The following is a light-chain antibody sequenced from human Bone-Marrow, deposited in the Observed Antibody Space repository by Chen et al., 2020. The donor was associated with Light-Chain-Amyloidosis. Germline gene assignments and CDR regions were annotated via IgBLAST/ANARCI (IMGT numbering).Light chain of an antibody. CDR3: SSYTSSSTPV. Sequence: QYALTQPASVSGSPGQSITISCTGTSSEVGGYNYVSWYQQHPGKAPKLMIYDVSNRLSGVSNRFSGSKSGNTASLTISGRQAEDEADYYCSSYTSSSTPVFGGGTKLTVL. CDR2: DVS. V-gene: IGLV2-14*01. CDR1: SSEVGGYNY. J-gene: IGLJ3*02.